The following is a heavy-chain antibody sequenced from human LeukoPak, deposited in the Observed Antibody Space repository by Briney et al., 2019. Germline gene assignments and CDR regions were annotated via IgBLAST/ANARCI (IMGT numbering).Heavy chain of an antibody. J-gene: IGHJ5*02. CDR3: ARDAYYDFWSGYLPYNWFDP. Sequence: SVKVSCKASGYTFTSYDINWVRQATGQGLEWMGGIIPIFGTANYAQKFQGRVTMTEDTSTDTAYMELRSLRSDDTAVYYCARDAYYDFWSGYLPYNWFDPWGQGTLVTVSS. V-gene: IGHV1-69*06. D-gene: IGHD3-3*01. CDR2: IIPIFGTA. CDR1: GYTFTSYD.